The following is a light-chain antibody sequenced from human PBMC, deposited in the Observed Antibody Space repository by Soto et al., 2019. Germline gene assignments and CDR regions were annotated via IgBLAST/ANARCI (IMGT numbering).Light chain of an antibody. J-gene: IGLJ2*01. CDR3: SSYGGFNDVL. Sequence: QSALTQPPSASGSPGQSVTISCTGSSSDVGEYKYVSWYQQHPGKAPKLIIYEGSKRPSGIPGRFSGSKSGNTASLTVAGLQAAYEADYYCSSYGGFNDVLFGGGTKLTVL. CDR2: EGS. CDR1: SSDVGEYKY. V-gene: IGLV2-8*01.